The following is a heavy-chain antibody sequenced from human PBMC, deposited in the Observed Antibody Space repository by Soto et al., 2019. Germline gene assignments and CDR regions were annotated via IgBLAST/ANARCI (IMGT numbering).Heavy chain of an antibody. CDR3: AHIDPEIVTVGGHGGFDY. CDR1: GFSLTSGVG. V-gene: IGHV2-5*02. CDR2: IYWDDDK. Sequence: QITLKESGPTLVRPPQTLTLTCTFSGFSLTSGVGVGWIRQPPGKALEWLALIYWDDDKRYSPSLKNRLTITKDTSKNKVVLTMTNVGTVDTATYFCAHIDPEIVTVGGHGGFDYWGQGTLVTVSS. J-gene: IGHJ4*02. D-gene: IGHD5-12*01.